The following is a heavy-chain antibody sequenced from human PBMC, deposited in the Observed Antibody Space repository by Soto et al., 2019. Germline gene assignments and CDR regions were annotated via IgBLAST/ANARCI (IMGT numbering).Heavy chain of an antibody. V-gene: IGHV1-3*04. Sequence: GASVKVSCNTSGYTFTSYAIHWVRQAPGQGPERMGWNNMGNGNTKYSPKFQGRVTLTRDTSASTAYMALRSLRSEDTAVYYCAREPLYGGVCYDHWLDPWGQGTLVTVS. CDR2: NNMGNGNT. CDR1: GYTFTSYA. D-gene: IGHD2-21*02. J-gene: IGHJ5*02. CDR3: AREPLYGGVCYDHWLDP.